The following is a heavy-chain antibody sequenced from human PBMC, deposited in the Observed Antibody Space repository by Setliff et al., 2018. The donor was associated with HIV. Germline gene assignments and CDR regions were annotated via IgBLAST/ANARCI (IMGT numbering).Heavy chain of an antibody. CDR1: GFTFDDYT. D-gene: IGHD5-12*01. Sequence: QPGGSLRLFCAASGFTFDDYTMHWVRRAPGKGLEWVSLIIWDGDMTYYADSVKGRFTISRDNSKNSLYLQMNSLTTEDTGLYYCAKDGWGYDYVGAYYFDYWGQGTPVTVSS. CDR2: IIWDGDMT. CDR3: AKDGWGYDYVGAYYFDY. V-gene: IGHV3-43*01. J-gene: IGHJ4*02.